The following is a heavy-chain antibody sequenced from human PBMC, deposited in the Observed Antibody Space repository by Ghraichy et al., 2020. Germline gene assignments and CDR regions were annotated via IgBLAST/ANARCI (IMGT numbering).Heavy chain of an antibody. CDR1: GLSFSSYA. J-gene: IGHJ5*02. D-gene: IGHD2-2*01. CDR3: ARDFPAGSYCSSYSCFSLDP. V-gene: IGHV3-33*01. CDR2: IWSDGSND. Sequence: GESLRLSCEASGLSFSSYAMHWVRQAPGKGPEWLAVIWSDGSNDNYADYVMGRFTISRDNSKNTLYLQMNSLRADDSAVYYCARDFPAGSYCSSYSCFSLDPWGQGTLVIVSS.